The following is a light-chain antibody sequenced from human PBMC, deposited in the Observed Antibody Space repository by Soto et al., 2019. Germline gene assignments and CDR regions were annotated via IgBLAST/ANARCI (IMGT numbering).Light chain of an antibody. CDR3: QQYGSSSIT. V-gene: IGKV3-20*01. Sequence: EIVLTQSPGTLSLSPGERATLSCRASQSVSSSYLAWYQQKPGQAPRLLIYGASSRATGIPDRFSGSGSGTYFTLTISRLETEDVAVYYCQQYGSSSITVGQGTRLEIK. J-gene: IGKJ5*01. CDR2: GAS. CDR1: QSVSSSY.